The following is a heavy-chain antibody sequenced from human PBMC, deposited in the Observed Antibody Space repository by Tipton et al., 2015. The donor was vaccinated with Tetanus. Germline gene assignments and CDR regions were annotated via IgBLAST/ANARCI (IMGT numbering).Heavy chain of an antibody. J-gene: IGHJ5*02. CDR2: ISAYNGNT. V-gene: IGHV1-18*01. CDR3: ARGGPDITIFGVAPAGEFYWFDP. D-gene: IGHD3-3*01. Sequence: QSGAEVKKPGASVKVSCKASGYTFTSYGISWVRQAPGQGLEWMGWISAYNGNTNYAQKLRGRVTMTTDTSTSTAYMELRSLRSDDTAVYYCARGGPDITIFGVAPAGEFYWFDPWGQGTLVTVSS. CDR1: GYTFTSYG.